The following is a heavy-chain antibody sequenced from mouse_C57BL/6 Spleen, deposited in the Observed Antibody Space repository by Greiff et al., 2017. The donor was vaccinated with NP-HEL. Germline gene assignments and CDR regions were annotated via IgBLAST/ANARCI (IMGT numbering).Heavy chain of an antibody. CDR2: IYPGSGST. Sequence: QVQLQQSGAELVKPGASVKMSCKASGYTFTSYWITWVKQRPGQGLEWIGDIYPGSGSTNYNEKFKSKATLTVDTSSSTAYMQLSSLTSEDSAVYYCARRGYGSSYGWYFDVWGTGTTVTVSS. V-gene: IGHV1-55*01. J-gene: IGHJ1*03. CDR3: ARRGYGSSYGWYFDV. CDR1: GYTFTSYW. D-gene: IGHD1-1*01.